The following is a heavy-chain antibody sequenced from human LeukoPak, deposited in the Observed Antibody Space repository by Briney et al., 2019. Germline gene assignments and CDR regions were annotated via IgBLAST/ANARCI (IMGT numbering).Heavy chain of an antibody. Sequence: GGSLRLSCAASGFTFSSYGMSWVRQAPGKGLEWVSVISGSGGSTYYADSVKGRFTISRDNSKSTLYLQMNSLRVEDTAVYYCAKDRLSWYYPFDSWGQGTLVTVST. J-gene: IGHJ4*02. CDR2: ISGSGGST. D-gene: IGHD6-13*01. V-gene: IGHV3-23*01. CDR3: AKDRLSWYYPFDS. CDR1: GFTFSSYG.